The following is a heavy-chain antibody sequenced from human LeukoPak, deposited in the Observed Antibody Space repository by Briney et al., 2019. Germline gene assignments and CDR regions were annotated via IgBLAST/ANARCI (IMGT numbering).Heavy chain of an antibody. V-gene: IGHV3-21*01. CDR1: GFTFSDSK. J-gene: IGHJ3*01. Sequence: GGSLRLSCAASGFTFSDSKMNWVRQAPGKGLEWVSSISSSSSYIYYADSVKGRFTISGDNAKNSLYLQMNSLRAEDTAVYYCASPYYDSSGYSLYTFDVWGQGTMVTVSS. D-gene: IGHD3-22*01. CDR2: ISSSSSYI. CDR3: ASPYYDSSGYSLYTFDV.